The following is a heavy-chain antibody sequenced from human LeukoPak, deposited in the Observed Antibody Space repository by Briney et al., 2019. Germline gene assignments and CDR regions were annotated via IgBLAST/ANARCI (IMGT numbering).Heavy chain of an antibody. CDR2: VNQGGTEK. CDR1: GFTFSSQW. V-gene: IGHV3-7*01. D-gene: IGHD3-10*01. Sequence: GGSLGLSCAASGFTFSSQWMSWVRQAPGKGPEWVANVNQGGTEKYYVDSVKGRFTISRDNAENSLYLQMNSLRAEDTAVYYCAKPAYYYGSGTSTGAFDIWGQGTMVTVSS. J-gene: IGHJ3*02. CDR3: AKPAYYYGSGTSTGAFDI.